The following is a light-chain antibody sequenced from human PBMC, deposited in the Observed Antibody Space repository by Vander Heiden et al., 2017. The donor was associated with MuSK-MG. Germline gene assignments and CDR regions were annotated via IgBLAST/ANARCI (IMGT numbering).Light chain of an antibody. Sequence: IVMTQSPLSLPVTPGEPAPISCRSSQSLLHSNGYNYLDWYLQKPGQSPQLLIYLGSNRASGVPDRFSGSGSGTDFTLKISRVEAEDVGVYYCMQALQTPLTFGPGTKVDIK. J-gene: IGKJ3*01. CDR2: LGS. CDR1: QSLLHSNGYNY. V-gene: IGKV2-28*01. CDR3: MQALQTPLT.